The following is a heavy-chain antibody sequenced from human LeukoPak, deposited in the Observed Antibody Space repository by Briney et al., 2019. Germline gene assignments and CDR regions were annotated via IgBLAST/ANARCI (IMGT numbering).Heavy chain of an antibody. V-gene: IGHV4-34*01. CDR2: INHSGST. D-gene: IGHD3-3*01. J-gene: IGHJ5*02. CDR1: GGSFSGYY. Sequence: PSETLSLTCAVYGGSFSGYYWSWIRQPPGKGLEWIGEINHSGSTNYNPSLKSRVTISVDTSENQFSLKLSSVTAADTAVYYCARGGGYDFWSGYYTGSWWFDPWGQGTLVTVSS. CDR3: ARGGGYDFWSGYYTGSWWFDP.